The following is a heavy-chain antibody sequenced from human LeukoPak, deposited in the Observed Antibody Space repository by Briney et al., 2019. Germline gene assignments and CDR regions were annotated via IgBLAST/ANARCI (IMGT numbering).Heavy chain of an antibody. V-gene: IGHV3-33*01. CDR2: IWYDGSNK. D-gene: IGHD4-17*01. Sequence: GGSLRLSCAATGFTFSTYGIHWVRQAPGKGLEWVALIWYDGSNKYYADSVKGRFTISRDNSKNTLYLQMNSLRAEDSAVYYCARDLMTTVTTGAFDIWGQGTMVTVSS. CDR1: GFTFSTYG. CDR3: ARDLMTTVTTGAFDI. J-gene: IGHJ3*02.